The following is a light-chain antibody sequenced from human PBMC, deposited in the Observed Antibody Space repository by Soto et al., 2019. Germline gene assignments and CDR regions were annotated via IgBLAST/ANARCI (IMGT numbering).Light chain of an antibody. CDR2: KVS. V-gene: IGKV2-24*01. CDR3: MQTTQFPWT. CDR1: QRLVHTDGNTY. J-gene: IGKJ1*01. Sequence: DIVMTQTPLSSPVTLGQPASISCRSSQRLVHTDGNTYFNWLQQRPGQPPRLLLYKVSTRFSGVXDXXSGSGAGTDFTLTISRVEADDVGVYYCMQTTQFPWTFGQGTKLEIK.